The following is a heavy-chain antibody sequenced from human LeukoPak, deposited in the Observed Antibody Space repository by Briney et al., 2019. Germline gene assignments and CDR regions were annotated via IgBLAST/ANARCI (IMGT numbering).Heavy chain of an antibody. V-gene: IGHV3-23*01. CDR1: GFIFSNYA. CDR2: ITGRGDET. D-gene: IGHD6-13*01. J-gene: IGHJ5*02. Sequence: GGSLRLSCAASGFIFSNYALMRVRQAPGKGLEWVSSITGRGDETFYADSVKGRFSLSRDNSKNMLYLQMYSLGAEDTAIYYCAKGAAAGLVDWFDPWGQGTLVTVSS. CDR3: AKGAAAGLVDWFDP.